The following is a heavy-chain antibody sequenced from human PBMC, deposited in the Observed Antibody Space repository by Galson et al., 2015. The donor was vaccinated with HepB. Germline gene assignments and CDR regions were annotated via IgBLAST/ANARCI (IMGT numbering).Heavy chain of an antibody. CDR3: AKGNSYGPRAAFDY. CDR1: GFTFSSYA. J-gene: IGHJ4*02. Sequence: SLRLSCAASGFTFSSYAMSWVRQAPEKGLEWVSAISGSIGYADSVKGRFTISRDNAKNSLYLQMNSLRAEDTALYYCAKGNSYGPRAAFDYWGQGTLVTVSS. D-gene: IGHD5-18*01. V-gene: IGHV3-9*01. CDR2: ISGSI.